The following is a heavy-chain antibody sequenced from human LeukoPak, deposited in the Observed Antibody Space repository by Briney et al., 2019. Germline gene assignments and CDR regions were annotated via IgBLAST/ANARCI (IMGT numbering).Heavy chain of an antibody. CDR1: GFTFSSYG. CDR2: IWYDGSNK. Sequence: GRSLRLSCAASGFTFSSYGMHWVRQAPGKGLEWVAVIWYDGSNKYYADSVEGRFTISRDNSKNTLYLQMNSLRAEDTAVYYCARHRETRYFDFWGQGTLVTVSS. CDR3: ARHRETRYFDF. J-gene: IGHJ4*02. V-gene: IGHV3-33*01.